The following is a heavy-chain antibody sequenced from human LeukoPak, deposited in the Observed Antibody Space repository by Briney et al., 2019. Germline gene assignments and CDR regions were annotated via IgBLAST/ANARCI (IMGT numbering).Heavy chain of an antibody. Sequence: SQTLSLTCTVSGGSISSGDYYWSWIRQPPGKGLEWIGCIYYSGSTYYNPSLKSRVTISVDTSKNQFSLKLSSVTAADTAVYYCAREGKNYYDSSGYYPDYWGQGTLVTVSS. CDR1: GGSISSGDYY. D-gene: IGHD3-22*01. J-gene: IGHJ4*02. CDR3: AREGKNYYDSSGYYPDY. CDR2: IYYSGST. V-gene: IGHV4-30-4*01.